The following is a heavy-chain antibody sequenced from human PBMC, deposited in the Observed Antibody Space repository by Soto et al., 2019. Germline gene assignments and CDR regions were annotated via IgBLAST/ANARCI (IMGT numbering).Heavy chain of an antibody. D-gene: IGHD6-13*01. CDR2: LSGGSGGT. J-gene: IGHJ3*01. CDR3: AKARSSWILDAFDV. V-gene: IGHV3-23*01. Sequence: GGSLRLSCAGSGFTFSSHVISWVRQAPGTGLEWVSSLSGGSGGTYYADSVKGRFTISRDNSKSTLYLQMNSLRVEDTAVYYCAKARSSWILDAFDVWGQGTRVTVSS. CDR1: GFTFSSHV.